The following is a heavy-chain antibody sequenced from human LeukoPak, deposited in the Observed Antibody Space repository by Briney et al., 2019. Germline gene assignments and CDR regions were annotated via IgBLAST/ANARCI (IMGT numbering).Heavy chain of an antibody. CDR1: GGSISSYY. D-gene: IGHD6-13*01. V-gene: IGHV4-4*09. J-gene: IGHJ6*03. Sequence: SETLSLICTVSGGSISSYYWSWIRQPPGKGLEWIGYIYTSGSTNYNPSLKSRVTISVDTSKNQFSLKLSSVTAADTAVYYCARQAFGTYSSSWVYYYYYMDVWGKGTTVTVSS. CDR3: ARQAFGTYSSSWVYYYYYMDV. CDR2: IYTSGST.